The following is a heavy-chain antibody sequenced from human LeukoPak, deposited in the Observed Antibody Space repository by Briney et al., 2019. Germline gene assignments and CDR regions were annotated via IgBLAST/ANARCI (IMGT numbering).Heavy chain of an antibody. V-gene: IGHV4-4*07. CDR3: ARHDIYSSGWSNDAFDI. D-gene: IGHD6-19*01. J-gene: IGHJ3*02. CDR1: GGSISRSY. Sequence: PSETLSLTCTVSGGSISRSYWSWIRQPAGKGLEWIGHIYTSGSTNYNPSLKSRVTISVDMSKNQFSLKLSSVSAADTAVYYCARHDIYSSGWSNDAFDIWGQGTMVTVSS. CDR2: IYTSGST.